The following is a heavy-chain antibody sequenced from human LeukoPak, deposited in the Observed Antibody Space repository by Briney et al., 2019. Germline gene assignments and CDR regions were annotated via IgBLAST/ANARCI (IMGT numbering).Heavy chain of an antibody. CDR1: GFTFSSYA. V-gene: IGHV3-23*01. CDR2: ISGSGGST. Sequence: GSLRLSCAASGFTFSSYAMSWVRQAPGKGLEWVSAISGSGGSTYYADSAKGRFTISRDNSKNTLYLQMNSLRAEDTAVYYCAKDGVITMVRGVFDYWGQGTLVTVSS. J-gene: IGHJ4*02. D-gene: IGHD3-10*01. CDR3: AKDGVITMVRGVFDY.